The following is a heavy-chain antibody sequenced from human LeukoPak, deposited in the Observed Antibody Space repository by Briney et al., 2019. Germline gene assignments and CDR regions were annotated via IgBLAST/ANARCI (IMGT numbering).Heavy chain of an antibody. CDR2: IYHSGST. Sequence: SETLSLTCAVSGGSISSYYWNWMRQSPGKGLEWIGYIYHSGSTNYNPSLESRVTISVDTSKNQFSLKLSSVTAADTAVYYCASLYYYDSSGLKNWGQGTLVTVSS. CDR1: GGSISSYY. J-gene: IGHJ4*02. V-gene: IGHV4-59*12. CDR3: ASLYYYDSSGLKN. D-gene: IGHD3-22*01.